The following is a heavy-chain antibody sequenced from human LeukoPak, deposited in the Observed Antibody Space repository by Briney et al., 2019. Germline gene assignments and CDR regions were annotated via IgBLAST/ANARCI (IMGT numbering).Heavy chain of an antibody. D-gene: IGHD5-24*01. CDR2: ISGSSTTI. CDR3: ARPVNRGRDGYNSAFDI. Sequence: GGSLRLSCAASGFSFSSHSMNWVRQAPGKGLEWVSYISGSSTTIDYADSAKGRFIISRDNAKNTLYLQMNSLRAEDTAVYYCARPVNRGRDGYNSAFDIWGQGTMVTVSS. V-gene: IGHV3-48*01. CDR1: GFSFSSHS. J-gene: IGHJ3*02.